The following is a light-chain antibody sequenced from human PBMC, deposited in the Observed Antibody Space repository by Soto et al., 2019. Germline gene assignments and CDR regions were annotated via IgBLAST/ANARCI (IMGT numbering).Light chain of an antibody. Sequence: EIVMTQSPATLSVSPGERATLSCRASQSVNSNLGWYQQKPGQAPRLLIYGASTRASGISARFSGSGSGTEVTLTISSLQSEDSAVYYCQQYNNWPPFTFVQGTRLEIK. CDR2: GAS. CDR3: QQYNNWPPFT. V-gene: IGKV3-15*01. CDR1: QSVNSN. J-gene: IGKJ5*01.